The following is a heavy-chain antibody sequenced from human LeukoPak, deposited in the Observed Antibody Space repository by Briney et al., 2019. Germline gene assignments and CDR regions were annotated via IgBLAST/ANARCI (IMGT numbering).Heavy chain of an antibody. D-gene: IGHD3-22*01. CDR1: GGSISSYY. V-gene: IGHV4-59*08. Sequence: SETLSLTCTVSGGSISSYYWSWIRQPPGKGLEWIGYIYYSGSTNYNPSLKSRVIISVDTSKNQFSLKLSSVTAADTAVYYCARVSITMIFSVFDIWGQGTMVTVSS. CDR2: IYYSGST. CDR3: ARVSITMIFSVFDI. J-gene: IGHJ3*02.